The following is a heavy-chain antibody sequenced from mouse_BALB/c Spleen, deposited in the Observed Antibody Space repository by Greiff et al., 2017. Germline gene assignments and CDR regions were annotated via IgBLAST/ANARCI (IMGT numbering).Heavy chain of an antibody. Sequence: DVHLVESGGGLVQPGGSLKLSCAASGFTFSSYTMSWVRQTPEKRLEWVAYISNGGGSTYYPDTVKGRFTISRDNAKNTLYLQMSSLKSEDTAMYCCTKQSQRGNCFAYWGQGTLVTVSA. CDR1: GFTFSSYT. CDR3: TKQSQRGNCFAY. CDR2: ISNGGGST. V-gene: IGHV5-12-2*01. J-gene: IGHJ3*01.